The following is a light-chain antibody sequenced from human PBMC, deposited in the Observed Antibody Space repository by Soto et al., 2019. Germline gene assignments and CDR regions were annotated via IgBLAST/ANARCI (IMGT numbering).Light chain of an antibody. CDR2: TAS. J-gene: IGKJ3*01. V-gene: IGKV1-39*01. Sequence: DIQMTQSPSSLSASVGDSVTITCRASQTISSYLNWYQQKPGKVPKLLIYTASSLQSGVPSRFSGSGSRTDFTLTISSLQPEDFATYYCQQSYGLPLSFGPGTTVDIK. CDR3: QQSYGLPLS. CDR1: QTISSY.